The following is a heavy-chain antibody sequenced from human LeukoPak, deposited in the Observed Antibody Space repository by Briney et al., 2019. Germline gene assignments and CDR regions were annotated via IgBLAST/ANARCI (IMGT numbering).Heavy chain of an antibody. CDR1: GFTFSSYA. D-gene: IGHD3-16*02. J-gene: IGHJ4*02. CDR3: ARAYLRLGELSALDY. V-gene: IGHV3-30*04. CDR2: ILYDGSNK. Sequence: PGGSLRLSCAASGFTFSSYAMHWVRQAPGKGLEWVAVILYDGSNKYYADSVKGRFTISRDNSKNTLYLQMNSLRAEDTAVYYCARAYLRLGELSALDYWGQGTLVTVSS.